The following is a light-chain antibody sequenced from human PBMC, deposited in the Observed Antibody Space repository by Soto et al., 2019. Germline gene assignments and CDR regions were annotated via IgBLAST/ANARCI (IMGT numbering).Light chain of an antibody. CDR3: TSFTSSSTQV. Sequence: QAALTQPASVSGSPGQSITISCTGTSGDVDAFDYVSWYQQHPGKAPKLMIFEVSDRPSGGSDRFSGSKSGSTASLTISGLQAGDEADYFCTSFTSSSTQVFGTGTKV. V-gene: IGLV2-14*01. CDR1: SGDVDAFDY. J-gene: IGLJ1*01. CDR2: EVS.